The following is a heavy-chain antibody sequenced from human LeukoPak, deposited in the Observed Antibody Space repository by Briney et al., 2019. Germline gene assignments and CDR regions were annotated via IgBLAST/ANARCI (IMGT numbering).Heavy chain of an antibody. CDR1: GFTVSSSY. D-gene: IGHD5-24*01. V-gene: IGHV3-66*01. J-gene: IGHJ4*02. Sequence: PGGSLRLSCAASGFTVSSSYMTWVRQAPGKGLEWVSSIYSGGNTYYADSVKGRFTISRDNSKNTLFLQLNTLRAEDTAVYYCARDRDPLSRDDYGDCWGQGTLVTVSS. CDR3: ARDRDPLSRDDYGDC. CDR2: IYSGGNT.